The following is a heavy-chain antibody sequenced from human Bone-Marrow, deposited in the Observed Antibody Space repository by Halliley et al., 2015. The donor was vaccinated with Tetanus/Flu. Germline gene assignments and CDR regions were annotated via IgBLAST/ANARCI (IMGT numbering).Heavy chain of an antibody. CDR2: ISGKGGRT. V-gene: IGHV3-43*02. CDR3: AKDIGHVVVVTAAIGPDY. J-gene: IGHJ4*02. Sequence: ISGKGGRTHYSDSVKGRFTISRDNSKNSLYLQMNSLRTEDTALYYCAKDIGHVVVVTAAIGPDYWGQGTLVTVSS. D-gene: IGHD2-2*01.